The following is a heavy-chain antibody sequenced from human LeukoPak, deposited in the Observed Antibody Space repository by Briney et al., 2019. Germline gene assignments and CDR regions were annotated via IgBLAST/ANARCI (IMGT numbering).Heavy chain of an antibody. CDR1: GFTFSSYW. CDR2: IKQDGSEK. V-gene: IGHV3-7*01. J-gene: IGHJ6*03. D-gene: IGHD3-3*01. Sequence: GGSLRLSCAASGFTFSSYWMSWVRQAPGKGLEWVANIKQDGSEKYYVDSVKGRFTISRDNAKNSLYLQMNSLRAEDTAVYYCARLPAYYDFWSGYSHYYYYMDVWGKGTTVTVPS. CDR3: ARLPAYYDFWSGYSHYYYYMDV.